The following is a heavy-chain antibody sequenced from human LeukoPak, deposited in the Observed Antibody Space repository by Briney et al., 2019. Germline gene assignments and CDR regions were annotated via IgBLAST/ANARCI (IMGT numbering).Heavy chain of an antibody. D-gene: IGHD2-8*01. CDR1: GFSFSYYW. J-gene: IGHJ5*02. V-gene: IGHV3-74*01. CDR3: LRVDDTNGHNWFDP. CDR2: IIGDGTRT. Sequence: GGSLRLSCAASGFSFSYYWMHWVRQGSGKGPVWVSRIIGDGTRTDYAESVKGRFTISRDNAKSTLYLQMNSLTVEDTAVYYCLRVDDTNGHNWFDPWGQGTLVTVSS.